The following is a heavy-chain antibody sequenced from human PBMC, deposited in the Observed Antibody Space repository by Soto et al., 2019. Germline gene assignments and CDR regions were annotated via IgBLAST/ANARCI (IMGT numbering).Heavy chain of an antibody. Sequence: GESLKISCTASGFTVSSNYMSWVRQAPGKGLEWVSVIYSGGSTYYADSVKGRFTISRDNSKNTLYLQMNSLRAEDTAVYYCASITSYYYFDYWGQGTLVTVSS. J-gene: IGHJ4*02. CDR3: ASITSYYYFDY. CDR2: IYSGGST. V-gene: IGHV3-53*01. CDR1: GFTVSSNY.